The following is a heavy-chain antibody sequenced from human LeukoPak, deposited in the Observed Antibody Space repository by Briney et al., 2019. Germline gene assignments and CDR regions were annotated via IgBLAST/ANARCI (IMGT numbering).Heavy chain of an antibody. Sequence: GGSLRLSCAASGFTLSSYWMHWVRQAPGKGLVWVSRINSDGSSTSYADSVKGRFSISRDNSKNTLSLQMNSLRTEDTAVYYCAKDQVTHWGQGTLVTVSS. CDR2: INSDGSST. D-gene: IGHD4-11*01. CDR1: GFTLSSYW. J-gene: IGHJ4*02. V-gene: IGHV3-74*01. CDR3: AKDQVTH.